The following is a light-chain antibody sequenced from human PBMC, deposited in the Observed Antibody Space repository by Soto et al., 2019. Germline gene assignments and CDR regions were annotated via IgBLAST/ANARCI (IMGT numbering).Light chain of an antibody. Sequence: DIQMTQSPSSLSASVGDRVTITCRASTSISSYLNWYQQKPGKAPKHLIYAASSLQSGVPSRFSGSGSGTDFTLTISSLQPEDFATYYCQQSYSTLWTFGQGTKVEIK. V-gene: IGKV1-39*01. J-gene: IGKJ1*01. CDR3: QQSYSTLWT. CDR1: TSISSY. CDR2: AAS.